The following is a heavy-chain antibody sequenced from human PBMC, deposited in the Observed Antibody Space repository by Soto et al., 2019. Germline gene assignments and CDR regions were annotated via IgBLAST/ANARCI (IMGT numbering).Heavy chain of an antibody. CDR3: ASWHLREHAYDI. D-gene: IGHD4-17*01. Sequence: VQLVESGGGLVKPGGSLRLSCAGSGFTFRDYYMAWVRQAPGKGLEWISALYDVDGTYYADSVKGRFTTSRDSSKTTVYLQMNSLRPDDTAVYYCASWHLREHAYDIWGQGTTVTVSS. CDR1: GFTFRDYY. V-gene: IGHV3-66*01. CDR2: LYDVDGT. J-gene: IGHJ3*02.